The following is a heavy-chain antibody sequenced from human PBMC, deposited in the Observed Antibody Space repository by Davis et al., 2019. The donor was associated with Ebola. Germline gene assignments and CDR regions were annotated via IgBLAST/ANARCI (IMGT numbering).Heavy chain of an antibody. J-gene: IGHJ4*02. Sequence: SETLSLTCTVSGGSMSSYYWSWIRQPPGKGLEWIGNIYYIGTTNYNPSLKSRVTISGDTSRNQFSLNVNSVTAADTAMYYCARTPQYTSYGSYFDYWGQGALVTVSS. CDR3: ARTPQYTSYGSYFDY. CDR1: GGSMSSYY. CDR2: IYYIGTT. V-gene: IGHV4-59*01. D-gene: IGHD1-26*01.